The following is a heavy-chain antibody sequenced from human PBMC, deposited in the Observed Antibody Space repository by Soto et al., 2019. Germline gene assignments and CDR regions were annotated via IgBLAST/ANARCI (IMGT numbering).Heavy chain of an antibody. CDR2: IIPIFGTA. D-gene: IGHD3-22*01. V-gene: IGHV1-69*01. CDR1: GGTFSSYA. Sequence: SVKVSCKASGGTFSSYAISWVRQAPGQGLEWMGGIIPIFGTANYAQEFQGRVTITADESTSTAYMELSSLRSEDTAVYYCARSGRTDDYDSNDYSLDGFDLWGQGTMVTVSS. CDR3: ARSGRTDDYDSNDYSLDGFDL. J-gene: IGHJ3*01.